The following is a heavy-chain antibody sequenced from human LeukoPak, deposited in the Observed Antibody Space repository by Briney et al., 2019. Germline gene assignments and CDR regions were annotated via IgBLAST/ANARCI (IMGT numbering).Heavy chain of an antibody. CDR1: GYTFIGFY. Sequence: GASVRVSCKPSGYTFIGFYIHGLRRAPGQGLEWMGWINPNAGDTTYAQKFQGRVTMSRDTSISTAYMELARLISDDTAVYYCAREVHSTRHYDYWGQGTVVTVSS. V-gene: IGHV1-2*02. J-gene: IGHJ4*02. D-gene: IGHD2-2*01. CDR3: AREVHSTRHYDY. CDR2: INPNAGDT.